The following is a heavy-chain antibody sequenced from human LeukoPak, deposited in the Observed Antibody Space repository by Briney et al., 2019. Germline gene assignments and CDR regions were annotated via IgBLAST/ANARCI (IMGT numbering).Heavy chain of an antibody. V-gene: IGHV4-31*03. Sequence: PSQTLSLTCTVSGGSISSGGYYWSWIRQHPGKGLEWIGYIYYSGSTYYNPSLKSRVTISVDTSKNQFSLKLSSVTAADTAVYYCARGIKHYDFWSGHGYYFDYWGQGTLVTVSS. CDR3: ARGIKHYDFWSGHGYYFDY. J-gene: IGHJ4*02. D-gene: IGHD3-3*01. CDR2: IYYSGST. CDR1: GGSISSGGYY.